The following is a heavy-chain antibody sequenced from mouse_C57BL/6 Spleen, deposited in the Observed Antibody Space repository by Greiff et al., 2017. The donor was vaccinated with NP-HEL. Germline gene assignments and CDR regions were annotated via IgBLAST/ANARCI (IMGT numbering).Heavy chain of an antibody. CDR3: ARSGGKDFDY. Sequence: VQLQQSGAELVKPGASVKISCKASGYAFSSYCMNWVKQRPGKGLEWIGQIYPGDGDTNYNGKFKGKATLTADKSSSTAYMQLSSLTSEDSAVYFCARSGGKDFDYWGQGTTLTVSS. D-gene: IGHD2-1*01. V-gene: IGHV1-80*01. J-gene: IGHJ2*01. CDR1: GYAFSSYC. CDR2: IYPGDGDT.